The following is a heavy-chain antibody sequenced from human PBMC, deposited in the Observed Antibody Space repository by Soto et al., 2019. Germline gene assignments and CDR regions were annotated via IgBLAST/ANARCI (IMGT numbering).Heavy chain of an antibody. V-gene: IGHV4-59*01. J-gene: IGHJ3*02. CDR1: GGSISSYY. CDR2: IYYSGST. Sequence: SSETLSLTCTVSGGSISSYYWSWIRQPPGKGLEWIGYIYYSGSTNYNPSLKSRVTISVDTSKNQFSLKLSSVTAADTAVYYCARLAAVANDAFDIWGQGTMVTVSS. CDR3: ARLAAVANDAFDI. D-gene: IGHD6-19*01.